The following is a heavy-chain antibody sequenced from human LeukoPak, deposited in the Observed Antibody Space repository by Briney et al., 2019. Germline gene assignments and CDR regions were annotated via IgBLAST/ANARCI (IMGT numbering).Heavy chain of an antibody. V-gene: IGHV3-23*01. Sequence: GGSLRLSCAASGFTFSSYAMGWVRQAPGRGLEWVSSLSAGGGDTYYADSVQGRFTISRDNSKNTLYLQMNSLRAEDTAVYSCASLYSNYGDYWGQGTLVTVSS. CDR2: LSAGGGDT. CDR3: ASLYSNYGDY. J-gene: IGHJ4*02. D-gene: IGHD4-11*01. CDR1: GFTFSSYA.